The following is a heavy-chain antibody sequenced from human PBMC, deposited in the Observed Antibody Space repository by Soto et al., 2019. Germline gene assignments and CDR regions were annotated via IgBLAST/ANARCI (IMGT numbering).Heavy chain of an antibody. CDR3: TRDGTTVTTTDYYYYYGMDV. J-gene: IGHJ6*02. D-gene: IGHD4-4*01. V-gene: IGHV3-49*04. CDR1: GFTFGDYA. Sequence: GGSLRLSCTASGFTFGDYAMSWVRQAPGKGLEWVGFIRSKAYGGTTEYAASVKGRFTISRDDSKSIAYLQMNSLKTEDTVVYYCTRDGTTVTTTDYYYYYGMDVWGQGTTVTVSS. CDR2: IRSKAYGGTT.